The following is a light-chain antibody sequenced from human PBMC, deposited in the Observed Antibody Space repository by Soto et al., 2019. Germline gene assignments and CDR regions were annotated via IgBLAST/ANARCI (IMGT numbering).Light chain of an antibody. Sequence: IVMTQSPATLSVSPGERATLFCRASQTVSNNLAWYQQKPGQAPRLLIYGASTRATGIPARFSGSGSGTEFTLTISSLQSEDFAVYYCQQYNNWPPWTFGQGTKVDIK. CDR2: GAS. J-gene: IGKJ1*01. CDR3: QQYNNWPPWT. CDR1: QTVSNN. V-gene: IGKV3-15*01.